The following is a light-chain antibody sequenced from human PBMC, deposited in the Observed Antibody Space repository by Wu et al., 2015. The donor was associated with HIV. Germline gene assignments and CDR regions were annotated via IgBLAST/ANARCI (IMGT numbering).Light chain of an antibody. V-gene: IGKV1-8*01. Sequence: IRMTQSPSSLSASTGDRVTITCRASQGISSYLAWYQQKPGKAPNLLIYAASTLQSGVPSRFSGSGSGTDFTLTISCLQSEDFATYYCQHYYSYPYTFGQGTKLEIK. J-gene: IGKJ2*01. CDR1: QGISSY. CDR2: AAS. CDR3: QHYYSYPYT.